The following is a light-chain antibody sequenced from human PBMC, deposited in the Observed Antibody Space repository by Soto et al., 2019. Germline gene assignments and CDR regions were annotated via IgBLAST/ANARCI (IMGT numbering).Light chain of an antibody. CDR3: QQSYSTPIT. J-gene: IGKJ5*01. Sequence: DIQMTQSPSSLSASVGDRVTITCRASQSINSYLNWYQQKPGKAPKLLIYAASSLQSGVPSTFSGSGSGTDFPLTISSLQPEDFATYYCQQSYSTPITFGQGTRLEIK. V-gene: IGKV1-39*01. CDR1: QSINSY. CDR2: AAS.